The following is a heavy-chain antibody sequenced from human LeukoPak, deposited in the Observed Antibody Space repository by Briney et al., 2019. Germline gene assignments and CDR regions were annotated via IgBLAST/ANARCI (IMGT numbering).Heavy chain of an antibody. Sequence: GRSLRLSCAASGFTFSSYAMHWVRQAPGKGLEWVAVISYDGSNKYYADSVKGRFTISRDNSKNTLYLQMNSLRAEDTAVYYCARESLSGFIKDFDYWGQGTLITVSS. D-gene: IGHD3-3*01. CDR2: ISYDGSNK. V-gene: IGHV3-30-3*01. J-gene: IGHJ4*02. CDR3: ARESLSGFIKDFDY. CDR1: GFTFSSYA.